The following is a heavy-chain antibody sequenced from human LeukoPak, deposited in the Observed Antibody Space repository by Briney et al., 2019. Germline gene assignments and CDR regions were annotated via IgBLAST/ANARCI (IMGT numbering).Heavy chain of an antibody. CDR1: GGSISSSDYY. CDR2: LDYYGNT. CDR3: ARREGRQWFHFDS. D-gene: IGHD2-8*01. J-gene: IGHJ4*02. Sequence: SETLSLTCTVSGGSISSSDYYWGWIRQPPGKGLEWIGSLDYYGNTYYNPSLKSRITISVDTSKNQFSLELSAVTAADTAVYYCARREGRQWFHFDSWGQGTLVTVSS. V-gene: IGHV4-39*01.